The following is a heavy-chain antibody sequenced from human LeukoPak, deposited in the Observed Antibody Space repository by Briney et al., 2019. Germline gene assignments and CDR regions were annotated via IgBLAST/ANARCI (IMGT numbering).Heavy chain of an antibody. CDR2: IDPSDSYT. Sequence: HGESLKISCKGSGYSFTSYWISWVRQMPGKGLEWMGRIDPSDSYTNYSPSFQGHVTISADKSISTAYLQWSSLKASDTAMYYCAGTYGSGSYMFNYWGQGTLVTVSS. CDR1: GYSFTSYW. D-gene: IGHD3-10*01. J-gene: IGHJ4*02. V-gene: IGHV5-10-1*01. CDR3: AGTYGSGSYMFNY.